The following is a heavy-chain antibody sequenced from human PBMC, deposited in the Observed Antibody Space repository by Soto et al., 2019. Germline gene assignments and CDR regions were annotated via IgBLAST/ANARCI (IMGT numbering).Heavy chain of an antibody. CDR1: GFTFSDAW. Sequence: PGGSLRLSCAASGFTFSDAWMDWVRQAPGKGLEWVGRIKSKTAGGTTDYAAPVKGRFTISRDDSRNTLYLQMNSLKTEDTGVYYCTTVGCVSTSCYYDFWGQGALVTVSS. J-gene: IGHJ4*02. V-gene: IGHV3-15*07. CDR3: TTVGCVSTSCYYDF. CDR2: IKSKTAGGTT. D-gene: IGHD2-2*01.